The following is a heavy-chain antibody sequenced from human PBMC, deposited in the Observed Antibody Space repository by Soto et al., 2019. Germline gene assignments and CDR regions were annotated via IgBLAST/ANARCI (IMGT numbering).Heavy chain of an antibody. D-gene: IGHD2-21*01. CDR3: ATSISSPCGNFDS. Sequence: EVQLVQSGGDLVQPGGSLRLSCVASGFTFSTYWMTWVRQAPGMGLVWVAGIKEDASEEVFVDSVKGRFSISRDNAKNVLYLQPNSLRDVDAAVYYCATSISSPCGNFDSWGQGSLVTVS. CDR2: IKEDASEE. CDR1: GFTFSTYW. J-gene: IGHJ4*02. V-gene: IGHV3-7*01.